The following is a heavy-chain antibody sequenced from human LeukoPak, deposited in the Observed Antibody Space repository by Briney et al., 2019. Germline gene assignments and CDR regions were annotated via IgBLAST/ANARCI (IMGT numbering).Heavy chain of an antibody. D-gene: IGHD4-11*01. V-gene: IGHV3-74*03. CDR2: INSDGSTT. CDR3: AGLRGKITTIDY. J-gene: IGHJ4*02. CDR1: EFTFSSYW. Sequence: AGGSLRLSCVASEFTFSSYWMHWVRQAPGEGLVWASVINSDGSTTLYADSVKGRFTISRDNAKNTLYLQMNSLRAEDTAVYYCAGLRGKITTIDYWGQGTLVTVSS.